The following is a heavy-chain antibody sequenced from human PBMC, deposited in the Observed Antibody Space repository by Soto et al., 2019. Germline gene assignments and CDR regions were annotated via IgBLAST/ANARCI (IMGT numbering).Heavy chain of an antibody. CDR3: ARHQQQLPTGLYYYYGMDV. J-gene: IGHJ6*02. D-gene: IGHD6-13*01. CDR2: IYYSGST. Sequence: PSETLSLTCTVSGCSISTYYWSWIRPPPGKGLEWIGYIYYSGSTNYNPSLKSRVTISVDTSKNQFSLKLSSVTAAGTAVYYCARHQQQLPTGLYYYYGMDVWGQGTTVT. V-gene: IGHV4-59*01. CDR1: GCSISTYY.